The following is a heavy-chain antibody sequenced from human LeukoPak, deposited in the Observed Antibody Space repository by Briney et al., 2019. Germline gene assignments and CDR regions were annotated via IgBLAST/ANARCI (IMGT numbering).Heavy chain of an antibody. CDR2: INTDGSST. D-gene: IGHD2-2*01. Sequence: PGGSLRLSCAASGFTLSSYWMHWVRQAPEKGLVWVSRINTDGSSTSYADSVKGRFTISRDNAKNTLYLQMNSLRAEDTAVFYCAKDVPTAYFDYWGQGTLVTVSS. CDR1: GFTLSSYW. V-gene: IGHV3-74*01. CDR3: AKDVPTAYFDY. J-gene: IGHJ4*02.